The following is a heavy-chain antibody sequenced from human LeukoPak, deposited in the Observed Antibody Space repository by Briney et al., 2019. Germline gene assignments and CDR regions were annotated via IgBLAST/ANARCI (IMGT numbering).Heavy chain of an antibody. D-gene: IGHD6-19*01. V-gene: IGHV3-53*01. CDR3: AREQWLAYFDY. CDR1: GFTFSSYW. Sequence: GGSLRLSCAASGFTFSSYWMSWVRQAPGKGLEWVSVIYSGGSTYYADSVKDRFTISRDNSKNTLYLQMNSLRAEDTAVYYCAREQWLAYFDYWGQGTLVTVSS. CDR2: IYSGGST. J-gene: IGHJ4*02.